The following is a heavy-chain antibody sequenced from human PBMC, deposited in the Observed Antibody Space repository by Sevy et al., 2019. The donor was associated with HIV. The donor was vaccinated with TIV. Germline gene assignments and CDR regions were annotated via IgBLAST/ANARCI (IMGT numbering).Heavy chain of an antibody. J-gene: IGHJ4*02. CDR3: AKAINYETRTGKFDY. CDR2: IKQDGSEK. CDR1: GFTFSSYW. V-gene: IGHV3-7*03. D-gene: IGHD4-4*01. Sequence: GGSLRLSCAASGFTFSSYWMSWVRQAPGKGLEWVANIKQDGSEKYYVDSVKGRFTISRDNSKNTLYLQMNSLRAEDTAVYHCAKAINYETRTGKFDYWGQGTLVTVSS.